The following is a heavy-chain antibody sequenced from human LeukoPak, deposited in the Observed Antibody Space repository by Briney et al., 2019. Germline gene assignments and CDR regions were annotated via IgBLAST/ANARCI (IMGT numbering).Heavy chain of an antibody. CDR2: IYSGGST. CDR3: ARGYGSSWPFDY. V-gene: IGHV3-53*01. Sequence: GGSLRLSCAASGFTVSSYYMSWVRQAPGKGLEWVSVIYSGGSTYYADSVKGRFTISRDNSKNTLYLQMNSLRAENTAVYYCARGYGSSWPFDYWGQGTLVTVSS. CDR1: GFTVSSYY. D-gene: IGHD6-13*01. J-gene: IGHJ4*02.